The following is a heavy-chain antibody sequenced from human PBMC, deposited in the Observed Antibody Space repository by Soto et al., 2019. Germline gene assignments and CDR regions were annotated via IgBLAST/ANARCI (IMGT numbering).Heavy chain of an antibody. CDR2: ISYDGSNK. CDR1: GLTFSSYC. CDR3: AKGEAYSYGYNWFDP. Sequence: VGSMILSCAASGLTFSSYCMHWVRQAPGKGLEWVAVISYDGSNKYYADSVKGRFTISRDNSKNTLYLQMNSLRAEDTAVYYCAKGEAYSYGYNWFDPWGQGTLVTVSS. J-gene: IGHJ5*02. V-gene: IGHV3-30*18. D-gene: IGHD5-18*01.